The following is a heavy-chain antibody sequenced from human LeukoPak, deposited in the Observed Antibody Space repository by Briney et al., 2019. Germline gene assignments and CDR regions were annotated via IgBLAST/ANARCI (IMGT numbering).Heavy chain of an antibody. CDR1: GFTFNNYD. D-gene: IGHD6-19*01. CDR3: AKASRISIAVAGDYFDY. J-gene: IGHJ4*02. Sequence: GGSLRLSCAASGFTFNNYDMHWVRQAPGKGLEWVAVITYDAINKYYADSVKGRFTISRDNSKNTLYLQMNSLRAEDTAVYYCAKASRISIAVAGDYFDYWGQGTLVTVSS. CDR2: ITYDAINK. V-gene: IGHV3-30*18.